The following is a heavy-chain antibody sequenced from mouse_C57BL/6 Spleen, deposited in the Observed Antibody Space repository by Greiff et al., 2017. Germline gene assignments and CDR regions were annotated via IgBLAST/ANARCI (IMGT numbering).Heavy chain of an antibody. CDR1: GYTFTDYE. J-gene: IGHJ2*01. CDR3: TRSGDSVYYFDY. CDR2: IDPETGGT. Sequence: VKLVESGAELVRPGASVTLSCKASGYTFTDYEMHWVKQTPVHGLEWIGAIDPETGGTAYNQKFKGKAILTADKSSSTAYMELRSLTSEDSAVYYCTRSGDSVYYFDYWGQGTTLTVSS. V-gene: IGHV1-15*01. D-gene: IGHD3-1*01.